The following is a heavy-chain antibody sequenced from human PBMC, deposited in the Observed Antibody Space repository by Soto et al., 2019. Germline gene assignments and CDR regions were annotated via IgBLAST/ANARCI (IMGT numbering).Heavy chain of an antibody. CDR3: ARMGSGSWRGYLDL. D-gene: IGHD6-13*01. Sequence: QVQLQESGPGLVKPSGTLSLTCVVSGSFISTTNWWNWVRQSPGKGLEWIGEVFHSGTTNYNPCLQSLASQSIDKSTNQFSLRLNSVTAADSAVYYCARMGSGSWRGYLDLWGRGTLVTVSS. V-gene: IGHV4-4*02. CDR2: VFHSGTT. J-gene: IGHJ2*01. CDR1: GSFISTTNW.